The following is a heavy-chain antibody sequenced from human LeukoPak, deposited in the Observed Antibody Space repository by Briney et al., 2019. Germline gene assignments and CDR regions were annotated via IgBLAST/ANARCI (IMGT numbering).Heavy chain of an antibody. CDR3: ARILGGYSSGWYAFDY. Sequence: GESLKISCKGSGYRFTSNWIGWVRQMPGKGLEWMGIIYPGDSDSRYSPSFQGQVTFSADESISTAYLQWSSLKASDTAMYYCARILGGYSSGWYAFDYWGQGTLVTVSS. V-gene: IGHV5-51*01. CDR1: GYRFTSNW. D-gene: IGHD6-19*01. J-gene: IGHJ4*02. CDR2: IYPGDSDS.